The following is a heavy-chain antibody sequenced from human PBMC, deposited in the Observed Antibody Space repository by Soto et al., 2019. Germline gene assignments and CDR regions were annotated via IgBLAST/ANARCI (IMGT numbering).Heavy chain of an antibody. CDR3: VRAGRARYGGYFDY. Sequence: GESLRISCQGSGYSFIGYWVAWVRQMPGNGLEWMGIIYPGDSDTRYSPSFEGQVTISADRSISTAYLHWSSLRASDTAIYYCVRAGRARYGGYFDYWGQGTLVTVSS. CDR2: IYPGDSDT. V-gene: IGHV5-51*01. J-gene: IGHJ4*02. CDR1: GYSFIGYW. D-gene: IGHD5-18*01.